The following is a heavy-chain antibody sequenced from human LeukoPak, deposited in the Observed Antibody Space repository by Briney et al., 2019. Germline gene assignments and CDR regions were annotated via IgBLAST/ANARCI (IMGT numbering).Heavy chain of an antibody. CDR3: ARAYTSSRHYYYYCMDV. D-gene: IGHD6-13*01. CDR1: GFTCDDYG. Sequence: ARGSLRLSCAASGFTCDDYGMSWVRQAPGKGLEWVSGITWDSDTTGYADSVKGRFSISRDNAKSSLYLQMNSLRAEDTALYYCARAYTSSRHYYYYCMDVWGKGTTVTVSS. CDR2: ITWDSDTT. J-gene: IGHJ6*03. V-gene: IGHV3-20*04.